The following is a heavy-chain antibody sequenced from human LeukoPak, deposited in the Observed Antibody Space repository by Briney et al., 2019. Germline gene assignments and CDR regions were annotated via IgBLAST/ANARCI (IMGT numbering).Heavy chain of an antibody. CDR1: GFTFSSYA. D-gene: IGHD3-10*01. CDR3: ARAVRGVISY. J-gene: IGHJ4*02. Sequence: GGSLRLSCAASGFTFSSYAMSWVRQAPGKGLEWVSAISGSGGSTYYADSVKGRFTISRDNSKNTLFFQMNSLRAEDTAVYYCARAVRGVISYWGQGTLVTVSS. V-gene: IGHV3-23*01. CDR2: ISGSGGST.